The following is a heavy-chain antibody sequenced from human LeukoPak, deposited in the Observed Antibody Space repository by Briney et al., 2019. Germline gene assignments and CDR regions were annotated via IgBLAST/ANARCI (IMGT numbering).Heavy chain of an antibody. CDR3: ARGFYYDSSGPFGY. V-gene: IGHV1-3*03. CDR2: INAGNGNT. Sequence: GASVKVSCKASGYTFTSYAMHWVRQAPGQRLEWMGWINAGNGNTKYSQEFQGRVTITRDTSASTAYMELSSLRSEDMAVYYCARGFYYDSSGPFGYWGQGTLVTVSS. J-gene: IGHJ4*02. D-gene: IGHD3-22*01. CDR1: GYTFTSYA.